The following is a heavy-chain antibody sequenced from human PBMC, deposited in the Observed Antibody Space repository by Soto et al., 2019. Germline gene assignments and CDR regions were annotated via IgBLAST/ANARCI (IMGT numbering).Heavy chain of an antibody. J-gene: IGHJ4*02. V-gene: IGHV3-73*01. Sequence: GGSLRLPCAASCFTFSGSGIHCGRQASGKGLEWVGRIRTKTNNYATAYAASVKGRFTISRDDSKNMAYLQMNSLKTEDTAVYYCTAMAGIDYWGQGTLVTVSS. CDR3: TAMAGIDY. CDR2: IRTKTNNYAT. CDR1: CFTFSGSG. D-gene: IGHD6-19*01.